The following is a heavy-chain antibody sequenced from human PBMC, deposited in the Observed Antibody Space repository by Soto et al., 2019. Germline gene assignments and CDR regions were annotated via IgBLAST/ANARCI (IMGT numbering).Heavy chain of an antibody. CDR1: GYTFTSYY. CDR3: AAQGDIRGYYYGMDV. D-gene: IGHD2-21*01. V-gene: IGHV1-46*01. J-gene: IGHJ6*02. Sequence: GASVKVSCKASGYTFTSYYMHWVRQAPGQGLEWMGIINPSGGSTSYAQKFQGRVTITRDMSTSTAYMELSSLRTEDTAVYYCAAQGDIRGYYYGMDVWGQGTTVTVSS. CDR2: INPSGGST.